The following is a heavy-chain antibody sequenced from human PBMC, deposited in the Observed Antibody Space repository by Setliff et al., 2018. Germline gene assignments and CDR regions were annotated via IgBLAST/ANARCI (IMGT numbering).Heavy chain of an antibody. V-gene: IGHV3-21*01. D-gene: IGHD2-15*01. CDR1: GFTFSGYS. CDR2: ISSTNNFI. J-gene: IGHJ4*02. Sequence: EASGFTFSGYSMNWVRQVPGKGLEWLSSISSTNNFISYADSGKGRFIISRDNAKSSLYLQMNSLRAEDTAVYYCTTAFSGTSCHWGQGTVVTVS. CDR3: TTAFSGTSCH.